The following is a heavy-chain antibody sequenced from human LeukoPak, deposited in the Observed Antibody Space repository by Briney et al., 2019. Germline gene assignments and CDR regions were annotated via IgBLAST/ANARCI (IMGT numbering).Heavy chain of an antibody. D-gene: IGHD6-13*01. J-gene: IGHJ5*02. CDR3: ARDQQLVPSFWFDP. CDR2: INPNSGGT. Sequence: VASVKVSCKASGYTFTGYYMHWVRQAPGQGLEWMGWINPNSGGTNYAQKFQGRVTMTRDTSISTAYMELSRLRSDDTAVYYCARDQQLVPSFWFDPWGQGTLVTVSP. CDR1: GYTFTGYY. V-gene: IGHV1-2*02.